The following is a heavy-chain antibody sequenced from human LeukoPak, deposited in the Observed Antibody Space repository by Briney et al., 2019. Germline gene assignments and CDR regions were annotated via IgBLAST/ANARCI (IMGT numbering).Heavy chain of an antibody. V-gene: IGHV3-11*04. D-gene: IGHD1-7*01. CDR1: GFTFSDHY. CDR2: ISHTGTTM. CDR3: ARAHNWKYGTFDY. Sequence: SGGSLRLSCAASGFTFSDHYMSWIRQAPGKGLEWVSYISHTGTTMYYADSVKGRFTISRDNAKNSLYLQMNSLRVEDTAVYYCARAHNWKYGTFDYWGQGTLVTVSS. J-gene: IGHJ4*02.